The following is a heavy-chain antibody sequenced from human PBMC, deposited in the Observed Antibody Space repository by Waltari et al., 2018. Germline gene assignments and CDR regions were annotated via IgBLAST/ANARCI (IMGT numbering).Heavy chain of an antibody. Sequence: QVQLVQSGAEVKKPGASVKVSCKVSGYTLTELSMHWVRQAPGKGLEWMGGFEPEDGETIYGEKVQGRVTMTEDTSTDTADMELSSLRYEDTAVYYCATRGSGDSYGYYVYWGQGTLVTVSS. V-gene: IGHV1-24*01. CDR1: GYTLTELS. D-gene: IGHD5-18*01. CDR2: FEPEDGET. CDR3: ATRGSGDSYGYYVY. J-gene: IGHJ4*02.